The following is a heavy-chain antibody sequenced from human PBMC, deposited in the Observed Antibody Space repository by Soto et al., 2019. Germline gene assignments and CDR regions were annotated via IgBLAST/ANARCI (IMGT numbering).Heavy chain of an antibody. CDR1: GFTLSGYN. CDR3: ARDHSSSFGY. CDR2: IGTSSSIK. V-gene: IGHV3-48*02. D-gene: IGHD6-13*01. J-gene: IGHJ4*02. Sequence: TGGSLSISCVASGFTLSGYNLNWVRQAPGKGLEWVSYIGTSSSIKYYADSVKGRFAISRDNAKNSLYLQMNSLREEDTALYYCARDHSSSFGYWGQGTLVTVSS.